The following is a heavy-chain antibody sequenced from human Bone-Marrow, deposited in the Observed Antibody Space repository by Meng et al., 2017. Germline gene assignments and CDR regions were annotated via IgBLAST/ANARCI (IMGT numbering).Heavy chain of an antibody. CDR2: ISGSGGST. D-gene: IGHD3-10*01. Sequence: EVHLLDSGVGLVQPGGSLSLSCAASGFTFSTYAMSWVRQAPGKGLEWVSAISGSGGSTYYADSVKGRFTISRDNSKNTLYLQMNSLRDEDTALYYCAKTLGGYYFDYWGQGTRVTGAS. CDR3: AKTLGGYYFDY. CDR1: GFTFSTYA. J-gene: IGHJ4*02. V-gene: IGHV3-23*01.